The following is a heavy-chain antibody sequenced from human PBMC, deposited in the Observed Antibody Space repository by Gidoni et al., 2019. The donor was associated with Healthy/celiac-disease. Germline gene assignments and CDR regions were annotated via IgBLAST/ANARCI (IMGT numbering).Heavy chain of an antibody. D-gene: IGHD1-26*01. Sequence: QVQLVQSGAEVKKPGASVKVSCKASGYTFTSSGISGVRQAPGQGLEWRGWISAYNGNTNSAQKLQGRVTMTTDTSTSTAYMELRSLRSDDTAVYYCARRVGATTWDAFDIWGQGTMVTVSS. V-gene: IGHV1-18*01. CDR1: GYTFTSSG. CDR3: ARRVGATTWDAFDI. CDR2: ISAYNGNT. J-gene: IGHJ3*02.